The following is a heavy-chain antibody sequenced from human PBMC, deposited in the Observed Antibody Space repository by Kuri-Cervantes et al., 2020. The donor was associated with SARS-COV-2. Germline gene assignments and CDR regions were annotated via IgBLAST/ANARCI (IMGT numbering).Heavy chain of an antibody. J-gene: IGHJ4*02. CDR1: GYSISSGYY. V-gene: IGHV4-38-2*02. Sequence: ESLKISCTVSGYSISSGYYWGWIRQPPGKGLEWIGSINHSGSTNYNPSLKSRVTISVDTSKNQFSLKLSSVTAADTAVYYCAKDFWDIVVVPAPSFDYWGQGTLVTVSS. D-gene: IGHD2-2*01. CDR2: INHSGST. CDR3: AKDFWDIVVVPAPSFDY.